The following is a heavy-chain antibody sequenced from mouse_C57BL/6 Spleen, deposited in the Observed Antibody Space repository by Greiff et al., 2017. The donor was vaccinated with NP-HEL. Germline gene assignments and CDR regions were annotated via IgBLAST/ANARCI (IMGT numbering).Heavy chain of an antibody. CDR3: ARNYYDYDGFAY. CDR1: GYAFSSSW. Sequence: VMLVESGPELGKTGASVKISCKASGYAFSSSWMNWVKQRPGKGLEWIGRIYPGDGDTNYNGKFKGKATLTADKSSSTAYMQLSSLTSEDSAVYFCARNYYDYDGFAYWGQGTLVTVSA. J-gene: IGHJ3*01. D-gene: IGHD2-4*01. CDR2: IYPGDGDT. V-gene: IGHV1-82*01.